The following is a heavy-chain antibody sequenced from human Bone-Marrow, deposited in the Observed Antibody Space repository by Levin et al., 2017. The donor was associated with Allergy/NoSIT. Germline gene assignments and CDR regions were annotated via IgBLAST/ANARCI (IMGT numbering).Heavy chain of an antibody. D-gene: IGHD1-26*01. CDR2: ISANNGNT. J-gene: IGHJ6*02. CDR1: DYTLITYA. Sequence: AASVKVSCKASDYTLITYAITWVRQAPGQGLEWMGWISANNGNTDYAQKVQGRVTMTTDTSTSTAYMELTSLRSDDTAVYYCARVLAGFRREGFYGLDVWGQGTAVTVSS. V-gene: IGHV1-18*01. CDR3: ARVLAGFRREGFYGLDV.